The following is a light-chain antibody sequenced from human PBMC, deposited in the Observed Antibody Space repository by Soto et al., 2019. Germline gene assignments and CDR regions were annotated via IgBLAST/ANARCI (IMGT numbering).Light chain of an antibody. CDR1: NSNIGNNY. CDR2: DNN. V-gene: IGLV1-51*01. Sequence: QSVLTQPPSVSAAPGQRVTISCSGSNSNIGNNYVSWYQQLPGTAPKLLIYDNNKRPSGIPDRFSGSKSGTSATLDITGLQTGDEADHYCGTRDSRRIGYVFGNGTKVT. J-gene: IGLJ1*01. CDR3: GTRDSRRIGYV.